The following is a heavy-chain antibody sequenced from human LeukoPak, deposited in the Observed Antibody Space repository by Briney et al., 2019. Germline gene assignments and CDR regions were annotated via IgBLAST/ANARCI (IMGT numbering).Heavy chain of an antibody. Sequence: GGSLRLSCAASGFTFSDYYMSWIRQAPGKGLEWVSYISSSGSTIYYADSVKGRFTISRDTAKNSLFLQMDSLRAEDTAVYYCARAPDSSGYSASYGMDVWGQGTTVTVSS. V-gene: IGHV3-11*04. CDR3: ARAPDSSGYSASYGMDV. D-gene: IGHD3-22*01. CDR1: GFTFSDYY. J-gene: IGHJ6*02. CDR2: ISSSGSTI.